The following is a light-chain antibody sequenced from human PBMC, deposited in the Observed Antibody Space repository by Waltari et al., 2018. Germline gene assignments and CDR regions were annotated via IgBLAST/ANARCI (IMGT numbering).Light chain of an antibody. CDR1: DSDVGASDF. J-gene: IGLJ1*01. Sequence: QSALTQPASVSGPPGQSITISCSGTDSDVGASDFVSWYQQHPGKAPHLIIYEVSNRPSGISNRFSASKSGNTASLTISGLQAEDEADYYCSSYTTSSAPGVFGTGTRVTVL. CDR3: SSYTTSSAPGV. V-gene: IGLV2-14*01. CDR2: EVS.